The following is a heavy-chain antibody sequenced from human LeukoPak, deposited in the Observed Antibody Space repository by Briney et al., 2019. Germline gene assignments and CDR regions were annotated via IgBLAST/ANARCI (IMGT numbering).Heavy chain of an antibody. D-gene: IGHD6-13*01. Sequence: PGRSLRLSCAASGFTFSSYGMHWVRQAPGKGLEWVAVISYDGSNKYYADSVKGRFTISRDNTKNSLYLQMNSLRAEDTALYYCAREREAAAEYFDYWGQGTLVTVSS. CDR1: GFTFSSYG. J-gene: IGHJ4*02. CDR2: ISYDGSNK. CDR3: AREREAAAEYFDY. V-gene: IGHV3-30*03.